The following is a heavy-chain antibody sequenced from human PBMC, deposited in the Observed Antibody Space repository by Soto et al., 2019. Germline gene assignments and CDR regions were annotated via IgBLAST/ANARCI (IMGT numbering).Heavy chain of an antibody. CDR1: GFTFSTYA. CDR2: ISGSGTSR. J-gene: IGHJ4*02. D-gene: IGHD3-10*01. V-gene: IGHV3-23*01. CDR3: AKELLRLGETLERYFDY. Sequence: PGESLKISCAASGFTFSTYAMSWVRQAPGKGLEWVSAISGSGTSRYYADSVKGRFTISRDNSKNTLLLQLNSLRVEDTAIYYCAKELLRLGETLERYFDYWGQGTLVTVSS.